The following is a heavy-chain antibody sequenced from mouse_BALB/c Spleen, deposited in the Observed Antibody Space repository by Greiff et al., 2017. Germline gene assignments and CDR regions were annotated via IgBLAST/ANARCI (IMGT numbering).Heavy chain of an antibody. V-gene: IGHV1-54*01. Sequence: QVQLQQSGAELVRPGTSVKVSCKASGYAFTNYLIEWVKQRPGQGLEWIGVINPGSGGTNYNEKFKGKATLTADKSSSTAYMQLSSLTSDDSAVYFCARDYYEAMDYWGQGTSVTVSS. D-gene: IGHD1-1*01. CDR1: GYAFTNYL. CDR2: INPGSGGT. J-gene: IGHJ4*01. CDR3: ARDYYEAMDY.